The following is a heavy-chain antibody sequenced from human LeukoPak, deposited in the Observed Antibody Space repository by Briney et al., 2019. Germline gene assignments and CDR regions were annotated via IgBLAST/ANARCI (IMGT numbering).Heavy chain of an antibody. CDR1: GFTFSSYA. Sequence: GGSLRLSCAASGFTFSSYAMSWVRQAPGRGLEWVSVISGSGGSTYYTDSVKGRFTISRDNPRNTLDLQMNSLRAEDTAVYYCAKCFGPTYYYVSSGFFDAFDIWGRGTLVTVSS. J-gene: IGHJ3*02. CDR3: AKCFGPTYYYVSSGFFDAFDI. V-gene: IGHV3-23*01. D-gene: IGHD3-22*01. CDR2: ISGSGGST.